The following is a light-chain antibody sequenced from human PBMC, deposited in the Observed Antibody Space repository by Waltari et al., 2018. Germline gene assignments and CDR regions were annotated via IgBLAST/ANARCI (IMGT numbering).Light chain of an antibody. V-gene: IGLV2-14*01. Sequence: QSALTQPASVSGSPGQSITISSTGPSSYVGGYNYVSWYQQHPGKVPKLLIFDVSNRPSGVSNRFSGSKSGNTASLTISGLQAEDESDYYCCSFTSRSTWVFGGGTKLTVL. CDR2: DVS. J-gene: IGLJ3*02. CDR1: SSYVGGYNY. CDR3: CSFTSRSTWV.